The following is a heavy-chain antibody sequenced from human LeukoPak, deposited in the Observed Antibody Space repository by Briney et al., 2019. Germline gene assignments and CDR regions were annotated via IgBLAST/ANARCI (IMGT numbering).Heavy chain of an antibody. CDR2: IYHSGST. CDR3: AREYTLYISGWFIDY. J-gene: IGHJ4*02. CDR1: GYSISSGYY. Sequence: PSETLSLTCTVSGYSISSGYYWGWIRQPPGKGLEWIGSIYHSGSTYYNPSLKSRVTISVDTSKNQFSLTLSPVTAADTAVYYCAREYTLYISGWFIDYWGQGTVVTVSS. V-gene: IGHV4-38-2*02. D-gene: IGHD6-19*01.